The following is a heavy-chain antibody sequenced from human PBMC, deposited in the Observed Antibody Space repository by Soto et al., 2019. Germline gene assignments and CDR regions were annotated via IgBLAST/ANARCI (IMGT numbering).Heavy chain of an antibody. CDR2: INPNSGGT. CDR3: ARGGTPPRYYFYSKDV. V-gene: IGHV1-2*04. CDR1: GYTFTGYY. Sequence: ASVKVSCKASGYTFTGYYMHCVRQAPGQGLEWMGWINPNSGGTNYAQKFQGWVTMTRDTSISTAYMELSRLRPDDTAVYYCARGGTPPRYYFYSKDVGGKGTRVSGSS. J-gene: IGHJ6*03.